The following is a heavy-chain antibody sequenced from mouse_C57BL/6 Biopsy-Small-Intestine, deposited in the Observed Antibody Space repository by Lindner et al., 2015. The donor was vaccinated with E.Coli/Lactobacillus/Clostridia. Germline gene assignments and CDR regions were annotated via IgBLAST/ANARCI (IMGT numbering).Heavy chain of an antibody. J-gene: IGHJ4*01. CDR3: VRGFHYYGDY. CDR1: GFSFNTYA. D-gene: IGHD1-2*01. Sequence: VQLQESGGGLVQPKGSLKLSCAASGFSFNTYAMNWVRQAPGKGLEWVARIRSKSNNYATYYADSVKDRFTISRDDSESMLYLQMNNLKTEDTAMYYCVRGFHYYGDYWGQGTSVTVSS. CDR2: IRSKSNNYAT. V-gene: IGHV10-1*01.